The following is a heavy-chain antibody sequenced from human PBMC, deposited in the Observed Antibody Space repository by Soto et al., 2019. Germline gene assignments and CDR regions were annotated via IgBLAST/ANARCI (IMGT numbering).Heavy chain of an antibody. CDR3: AKKGLGSLATYCSTGDCHYAFDI. CDR2: ISGGGDGT. V-gene: IGHV3-23*01. CDR1: GFTFGNYA. J-gene: IGHJ3*02. Sequence: EVQLLESGGGLVQPGGSLRLSCADSGFTFGNYAMIWVRQAPGKGLEWVSTISGGGDGTYYADSVRGRFTISRENSRNTVYLQMNSLRAEDTAVYYCAKKGLGSLATYCSTGDCHYAFDIWGQGTMVTVSS. D-gene: IGHD2-15*01.